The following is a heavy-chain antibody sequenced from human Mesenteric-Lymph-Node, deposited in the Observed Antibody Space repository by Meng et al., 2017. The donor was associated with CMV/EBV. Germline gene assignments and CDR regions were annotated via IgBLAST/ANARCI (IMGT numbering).Heavy chain of an antibody. D-gene: IGHD3-22*01. CDR2: IIPIFGTA. J-gene: IGHJ6*02. Sequence: SVKVSCKASGGTFSSYAISWVRQAPGQGLEWMGGIIPIFGTANYAQKVQGRVTITTDESTSTAYMELSSLRSEDTAVYYCASRRVGTYYYDSSGYYYYYYGMDVWGQGTTVTVSS. V-gene: IGHV1-69*05. CDR1: GGTFSSYA. CDR3: ASRRVGTYYYDSSGYYYYYYGMDV.